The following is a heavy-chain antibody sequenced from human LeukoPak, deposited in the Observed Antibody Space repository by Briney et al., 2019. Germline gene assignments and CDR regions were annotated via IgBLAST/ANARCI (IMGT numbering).Heavy chain of an antibody. CDR1: GYSFTGYY. CDR2: INPNSGGT. Sequence: WASMKVSCKASGYSFTGYYIHWVRQAPGQGLEWMGWINPNSGGTNYAQKFQGRVTMTRDTSISTAYMELSRLRSDDTAVYYCARDRGSEYCSSTSCYHYYYYMDVWGKGTTVTVSS. V-gene: IGHV1-2*02. CDR3: ARDRGSEYCSSTSCYHYYYYMDV. D-gene: IGHD2-2*01. J-gene: IGHJ6*03.